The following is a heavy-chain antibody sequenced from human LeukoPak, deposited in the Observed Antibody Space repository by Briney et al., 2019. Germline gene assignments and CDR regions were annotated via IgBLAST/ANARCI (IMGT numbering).Heavy chain of an antibody. D-gene: IGHD5-18*01. Sequence: SETLSLTCTVSGGSISSGGYYWSWIRQHPGKGLEWSEYIYYSGSTYYNPSLKSRLTISVDTSKNQFSLKLSSVTAADTAVYYCARVSRIQLWSSGFDYWGQGTLVTVSS. CDR2: IYYSGST. CDR1: GGSISSGGYY. V-gene: IGHV4-31*03. CDR3: ARVSRIQLWSSGFDY. J-gene: IGHJ4*02.